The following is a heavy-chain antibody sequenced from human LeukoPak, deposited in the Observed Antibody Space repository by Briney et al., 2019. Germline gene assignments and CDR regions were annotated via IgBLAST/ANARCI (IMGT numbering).Heavy chain of an antibody. J-gene: IGHJ4*02. D-gene: IGHD3-22*01. V-gene: IGHV4-31*03. CDR2: IYYSGST. Sequence: PSQTLSLTCTVSGGSISSGVYYWSWIRQHPGKGLEWIGYIYYSGSTYYNPSLKSRVTISVDTSKNQFSLKLSSVTAADTAVYYCARVGNYYDSSGVDYGGQETLATVPS. CDR3: ARVGNYYDSSGVDY. CDR1: GGSISSGVYY.